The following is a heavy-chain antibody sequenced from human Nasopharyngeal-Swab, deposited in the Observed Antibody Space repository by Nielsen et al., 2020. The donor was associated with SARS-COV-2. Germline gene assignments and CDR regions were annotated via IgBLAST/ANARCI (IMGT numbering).Heavy chain of an antibody. D-gene: IGHD6-19*01. Sequence: GESLTISCSASGFTFRRFGMHWVPQAPGKGLELVSFISYDGSIPYYADAVKDRFTISRDNSKNTLSLQMNSLRPEDAAVYYCARGAVAGPNAFDIWGQGTMVIVSS. J-gene: IGHJ3*02. V-gene: IGHV3-30*03. CDR3: ARGAVAGPNAFDI. CDR2: ISYDGSIP. CDR1: GFTFRRFG.